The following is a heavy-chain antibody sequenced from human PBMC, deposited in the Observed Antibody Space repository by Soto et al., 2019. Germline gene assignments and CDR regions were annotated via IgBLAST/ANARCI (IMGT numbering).Heavy chain of an antibody. V-gene: IGHV5-51*01. D-gene: IGHD3-10*01. CDR2: IYPGDSHT. CDR3: ARVDYNYGSGSFSY. Sequence: GESLKISCKGSGYSFTAYWIGWVRQMPGKGLEWMGIIYPGDSHTRYSPSFQGQVTISADKSISTAYLQWSSLKASDTAMYYCARVDYNYGSGSFSYWGRGTLVTVSS. CDR1: GYSFTAYW. J-gene: IGHJ4*02.